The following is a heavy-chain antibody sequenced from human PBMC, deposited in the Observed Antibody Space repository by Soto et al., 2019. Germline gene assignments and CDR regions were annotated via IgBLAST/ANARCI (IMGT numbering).Heavy chain of an antibody. V-gene: IGHV1-69*01. D-gene: IGHD2-2*01. CDR2: IIPISDTT. Sequence: QVQLVQSGAEVKKPGSSVKVSCKASGGTFSSYAISWVRQAPGQWLEWMGGIIPISDTTNYAQKFQGRATITADESTSTAYVELSSLRSEDTAVYYCARSQGSSTSLEIYYYYYYGMDVWGQGTTVTVSS. J-gene: IGHJ6*02. CDR1: GGTFSSYA. CDR3: ARSQGSSTSLEIYYYYYYGMDV.